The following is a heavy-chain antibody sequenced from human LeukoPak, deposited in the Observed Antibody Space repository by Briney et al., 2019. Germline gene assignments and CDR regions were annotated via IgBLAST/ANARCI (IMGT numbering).Heavy chain of an antibody. CDR1: GFTFSTYW. CDR3: ARDSSGDQ. J-gene: IGHJ4*01. CDR2: IKEDGVET. Sequence: GGPLRLSCAASGFTFSTYWMSWVRKAPGKGLEWVANIKEDGVETYYADSVKGRFTISRDNAKNSLYLEMNSLRVEDTAVYYCARDSSGDQWGQGTPVTVSS. D-gene: IGHD3-22*01. V-gene: IGHV3-7*01.